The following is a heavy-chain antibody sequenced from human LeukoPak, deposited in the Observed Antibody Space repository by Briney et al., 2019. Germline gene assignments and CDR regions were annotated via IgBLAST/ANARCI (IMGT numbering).Heavy chain of an antibody. Sequence: PSETLSLTCTVSGGSISSYYWSWIRQPPGKGLEWIGEINHSGSTNYNPSLKSRVTISVDTSKNQFSLKLSSVTAADTAVYYCASRYCSSTSCYLGWFDPWGQGTLVTVSS. V-gene: IGHV4-34*01. J-gene: IGHJ5*02. CDR1: GGSISSYY. CDR2: INHSGST. CDR3: ASRYCSSTSCYLGWFDP. D-gene: IGHD2-2*01.